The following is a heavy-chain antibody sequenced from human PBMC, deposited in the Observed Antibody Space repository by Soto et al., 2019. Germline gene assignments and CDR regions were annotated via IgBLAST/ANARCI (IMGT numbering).Heavy chain of an antibody. CDR1: GFTFSSYG. CDR2: ISYDGSNK. CDR3: AKEKTVWGSYRWIQGARYFDY. Sequence: QVQLVESGGGVVQPGRSLRLSCAASGFTFSSYGMHWVRQAPGKGLEWVAVISYDGSNKYYADSVKGRFTISRDNSKNTLYLQMNSLRAEDTAVYYCAKEKTVWGSYRWIQGARYFDYWGQGTLVTVSS. V-gene: IGHV3-30*18. J-gene: IGHJ4*02. D-gene: IGHD3-16*02.